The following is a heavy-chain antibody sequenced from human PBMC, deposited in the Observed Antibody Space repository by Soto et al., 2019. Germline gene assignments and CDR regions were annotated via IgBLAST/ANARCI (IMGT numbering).Heavy chain of an antibody. CDR1: GFTFSDYW. Sequence: GGSLRLSCAASGFTFSDYWMHWVRQAPGKGLEWVSRIKRDGSTTNYADSVKGRFTISRDNAKNTLYLEMNSLRVEDTADYYRARGAINYYYGDVWGKGTTVTASS. J-gene: IGHJ6*03. CDR2: IKRDGSTT. CDR3: ARGAINYYYGDV. V-gene: IGHV3-74*01.